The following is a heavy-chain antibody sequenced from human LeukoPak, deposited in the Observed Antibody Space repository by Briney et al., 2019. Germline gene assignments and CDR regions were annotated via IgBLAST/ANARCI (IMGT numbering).Heavy chain of an antibody. D-gene: IGHD2-8*01. V-gene: IGHV3-23*01. CDR1: GF. CDR3: ARSEYCTNGVCYMGPYYYYGMDV. J-gene: IGHJ6*02. Sequence: GGSLRLSCAASGFMSWVRQAPGKGLEWVSAISGSGGSTYYADSVKGRFTISRDNSKNTLYLQMNGLRAEDTAVYYCARSEYCTNGVCYMGPYYYYGMDVWGQGTTVTVSS. CDR2: ISGSGGST.